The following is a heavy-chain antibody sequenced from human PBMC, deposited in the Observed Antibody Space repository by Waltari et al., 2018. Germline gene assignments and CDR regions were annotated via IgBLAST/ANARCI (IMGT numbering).Heavy chain of an antibody. Sequence: EMQLVESGGGLVQPGESLRLPCAASGFTFSSYWMAWVRQAPGKGLEWVANTKQDESEKFYAGSVRGRFTVSTDNAKSSLYLEMNSLRVEDTAVYYCARSGGIWWLDLWGRGTLVTVSS. V-gene: IGHV3-7*01. CDR2: TKQDESEK. D-gene: IGHD2-8*02. J-gene: IGHJ2*01. CDR3: ARSGGIWWLDL. CDR1: GFTFSSYW.